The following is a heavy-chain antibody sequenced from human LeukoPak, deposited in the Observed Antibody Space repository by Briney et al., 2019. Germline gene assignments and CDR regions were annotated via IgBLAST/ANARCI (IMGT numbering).Heavy chain of an antibody. CDR3: ARDPMGFGEKIRGGVARFDY. D-gene: IGHD3-10*01. Sequence: EASVKVSCKASGYTITNNYMHWVRQAPGQGLEWMGVINPSGTGTSYAQKFQGRITMSRDTSTSTVYMELSSLRSDDTAVYYCARDPMGFGEKIRGGVARFDYWGQGTLVTVSS. J-gene: IGHJ4*02. CDR1: GYTITNNY. V-gene: IGHV1-46*01. CDR2: INPSGTGT.